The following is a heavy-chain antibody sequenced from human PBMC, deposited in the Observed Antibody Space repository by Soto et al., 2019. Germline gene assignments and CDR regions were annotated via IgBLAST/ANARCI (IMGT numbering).Heavy chain of an antibody. J-gene: IGHJ1*01. Sequence: QVQLVQSGAEVKKPGSSVTVSCKASGGTFSSYAISWVRQAPGQGLEWMGGIIPIFGTANYAQKFQGRVTITADESTSTAYMELSSLRSEDTAVYYGAREAHSTYDSSGYYYGGYFQHWGQGTLVTVSS. D-gene: IGHD3-22*01. CDR3: AREAHSTYDSSGYYYGGYFQH. V-gene: IGHV1-69*12. CDR1: GGTFSSYA. CDR2: IIPIFGTA.